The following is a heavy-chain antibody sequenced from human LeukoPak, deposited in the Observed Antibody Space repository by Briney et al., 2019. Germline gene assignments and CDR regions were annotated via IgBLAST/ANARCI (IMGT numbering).Heavy chain of an antibody. Sequence: ASVKVSCKASGYTFTDNSLHWVRQAPGQGLEWMGIINPSGGSTSYAQKFQGRVTMTRDMSTSTVYMELSSLRSEDTAVYYCARDREGYSYGLYFDYWGQGTLVTVSS. D-gene: IGHD5-18*01. CDR3: ARDREGYSYGLYFDY. CDR2: INPSGGST. V-gene: IGHV1-46*01. J-gene: IGHJ4*02. CDR1: GYTFTDNS.